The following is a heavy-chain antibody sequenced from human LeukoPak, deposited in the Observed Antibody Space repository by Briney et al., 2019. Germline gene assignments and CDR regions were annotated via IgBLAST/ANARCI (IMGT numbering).Heavy chain of an antibody. D-gene: IGHD3-22*01. V-gene: IGHV3-23*01. CDR1: GFTFSSYA. CDR2: ISGSGGST. J-gene: IGHJ4*02. CDR3: AKVFDSSPLYYFDY. Sequence: GGSLRLSCAASGFTFSSYAMNWVRQAPGKGLEWVSAISGSGGSTFYADSVKGRFTISRDSSKNTLYLQMNSLRAEDTAVYYCAKVFDSSPLYYFDYWRQGTLVTVSS.